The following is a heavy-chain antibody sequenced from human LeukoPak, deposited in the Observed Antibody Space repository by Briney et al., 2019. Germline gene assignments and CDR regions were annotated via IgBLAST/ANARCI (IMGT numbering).Heavy chain of an antibody. CDR1: GLTFSHAW. Sequence: GGSLRLSCVASGLTFSHAWMSWVRQAPGKGLEWVGRIRGEADAGSTDYAAPLKGRFTISRDDSRNTVYLQMYSLKSEDTAVYFCTWVACSGGSCYFDSWGQGTLVTVSS. CDR3: TWVACSGGSCYFDS. D-gene: IGHD2-15*01. CDR2: IRGEADAGST. J-gene: IGHJ4*02. V-gene: IGHV3-15*01.